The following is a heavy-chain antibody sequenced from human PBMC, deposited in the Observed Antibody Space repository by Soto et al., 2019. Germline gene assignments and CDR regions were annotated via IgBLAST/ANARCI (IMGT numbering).Heavy chain of an antibody. CDR2: IWNDGSNE. J-gene: IGHJ4*02. V-gene: IGHV3-33*01. CDR3: ARDQTDSGGYSDS. D-gene: IGHD3-22*01. CDR1: GFTFSSYG. Sequence: GGSLRLSCEASGFTFSSYGMHWVRQAPGKGLEWVAIIWNDGSNEYYADSVKGRFTISRDNSKNTLYLQVSNLRAEDTAVYFCARDQTDSGGYSDSWGQGTLVTVSS.